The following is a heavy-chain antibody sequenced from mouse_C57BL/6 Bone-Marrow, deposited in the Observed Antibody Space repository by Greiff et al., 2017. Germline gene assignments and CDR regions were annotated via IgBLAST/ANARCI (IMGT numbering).Heavy chain of an antibody. CDR3: ASSNWDRVFDY. CDR1: GFNIKDYY. CDR2: IDPEDGET. V-gene: IGHV14-2*01. J-gene: IGHJ2*01. D-gene: IGHD4-1*01. Sequence: VHVKQPGAELVKPGASVKLSCTASGFNIKDYYMHWVKQRTEQGLEWIGRIDPEDGETKYAPKFQGKATITADTSSNTAYLQLSSLTSEDTAVYYCASSNWDRVFDYWGQGTTLTVSS.